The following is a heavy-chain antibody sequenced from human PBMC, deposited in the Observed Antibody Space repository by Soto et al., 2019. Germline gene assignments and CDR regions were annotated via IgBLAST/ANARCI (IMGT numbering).Heavy chain of an antibody. Sequence: ASVKVSCKVSGYTLTELSMHWVRQAPGKGLEWIGGFDPEDGETNYAQKFQGRVTMTEDISTGTVYMELSSLRSEDTAVYYCAASPVVEPGAMFDLWGQGTLVTVSS. D-gene: IGHD2-2*01. CDR3: AASPVVEPGAMFDL. V-gene: IGHV1-24*01. CDR1: GYTLTELS. J-gene: IGHJ5*02. CDR2: FDPEDGET.